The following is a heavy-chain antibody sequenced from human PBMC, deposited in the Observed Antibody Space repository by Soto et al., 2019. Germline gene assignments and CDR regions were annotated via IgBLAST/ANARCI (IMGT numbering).Heavy chain of an antibody. CDR1: GGSISSGGYY. J-gene: IGHJ4*02. CDR3: ARDQSHHGGFGY. CDR2: IYYSGST. D-gene: IGHD4-17*01. V-gene: IGHV4-31*03. Sequence: SETLSLTCTVSGGSISSGGYYWSWIRQHPGKGLEWIGYIYYSGSTYYNPSLKSRVTISVDTSKNQFSLKLSSVTAADTAVYYCARDQSHHGGFGYWGQGTLVTVSS.